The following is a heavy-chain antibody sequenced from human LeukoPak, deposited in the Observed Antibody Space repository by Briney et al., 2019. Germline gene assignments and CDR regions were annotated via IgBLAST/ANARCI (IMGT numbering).Heavy chain of an antibody. D-gene: IGHD4-11*01. CDR2: IGSGGFTI. V-gene: IGHV3-11*01. J-gene: IGHJ6*03. CDR1: GFTFSDYS. CDR3: ARDVLRTTVTDYYYYYMDV. Sequence: GGSLRLSCTASGFTFSDYSMSWIRQAPGKGLEWISYIGSGGFTIYSADSLKGRFTISRDNAKNSLFLQMNSLRAEDTAVYYCARDVLRTTVTDYYYYYMDVWGKGTTVTVS.